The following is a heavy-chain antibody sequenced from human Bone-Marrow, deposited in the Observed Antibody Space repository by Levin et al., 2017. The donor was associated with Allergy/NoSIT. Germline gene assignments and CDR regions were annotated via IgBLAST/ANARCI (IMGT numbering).Heavy chain of an antibody. Sequence: QSGGFLRLSCAASGFPFSYYSMHWVRQAPGKGLEWVAVISYDGNNKNYADSVKGRFTISRDTSKNTLYVQMNSLRGEDTAVYYCARGRHTVMELAFDYWGQGTLVTVSS. CDR1: GFPFSYYS. V-gene: IGHV3-30-3*01. D-gene: IGHD1-26*01. CDR3: ARGRHTVMELAFDY. CDR2: ISYDGNNK. J-gene: IGHJ4*01.